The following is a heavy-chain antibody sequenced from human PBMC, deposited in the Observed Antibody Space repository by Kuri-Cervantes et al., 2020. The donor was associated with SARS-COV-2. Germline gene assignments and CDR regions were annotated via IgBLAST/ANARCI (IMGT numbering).Heavy chain of an antibody. D-gene: IGHD1-1*01. J-gene: IGHJ4*02. CDR2: ISGSGDST. CDR1: GFTVSSNY. V-gene: IGHV3-23*01. CDR3: VRDGDHWNFDY. Sequence: GESLKISCAASGFTVSSNYMSWVRQAPGKGLEWVSAISGSGDSTHYADSVKGRFTISRDNSKNTLYLQMSSLRAEDTAVYYCVRDGDHWNFDYWGQGTLVTVSS.